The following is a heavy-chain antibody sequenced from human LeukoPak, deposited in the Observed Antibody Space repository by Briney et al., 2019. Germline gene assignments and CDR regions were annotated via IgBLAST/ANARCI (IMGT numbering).Heavy chain of an antibody. J-gene: IGHJ3*02. Sequence: GGSLRLSCAASGFTFNTYSMNWVRQAPGKGLEWISYISASGSLTYYADSVRGRFTVSRDNAKNSLYLQMNSLRAEDTAVYYCARGDSELRDAFDIWGQGTMVTVSS. CDR2: ISASGSLT. V-gene: IGHV3-21*05. CDR3: ARGDSELRDAFDI. CDR1: GFTFNTYS. D-gene: IGHD1-26*01.